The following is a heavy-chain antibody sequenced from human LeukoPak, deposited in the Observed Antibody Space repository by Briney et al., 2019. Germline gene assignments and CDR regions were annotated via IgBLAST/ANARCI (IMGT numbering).Heavy chain of an antibody. CDR1: GGSISSGGYY. Sequence: PSETLSLTCTVSGGSISSGGYYWSWIRQHPGKGLEWIGYIYYSGSTYYNPSPKSRVTISVDTSKNQFSLKLSSVTAADTAVYYCARDSRGYQTPWWYWGQGTLVTVSS. CDR2: IYYSGST. CDR3: ARDSRGYQTPWWY. J-gene: IGHJ4*02. D-gene: IGHD5-18*01. V-gene: IGHV4-31*03.